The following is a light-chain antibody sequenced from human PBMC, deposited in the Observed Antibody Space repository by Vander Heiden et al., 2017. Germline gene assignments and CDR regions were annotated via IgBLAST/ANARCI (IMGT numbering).Light chain of an antibody. V-gene: IGLV3-25*03. Sequence: SYELTQPPSVSVSPGQMARITCSGDALPNQYAYWYQQKPGQAPVLVIYKDSERPSGIPERFSGSSSGTTVTLTISGVQAEDEADYYCQSADSSGTYWVFGGGTKLTVL. CDR2: KDS. CDR3: QSADSSGTYWV. J-gene: IGLJ3*02. CDR1: ALPNQY.